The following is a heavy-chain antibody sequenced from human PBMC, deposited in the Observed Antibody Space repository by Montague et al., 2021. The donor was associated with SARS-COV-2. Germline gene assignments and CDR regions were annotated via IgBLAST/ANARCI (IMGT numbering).Heavy chain of an antibody. Sequence: TLSLTCTVSGGSISSGSYYWSWIRQPPGKGLEWIGYMYHSGSTYYKLSLKSRVTISVDRSKNQVSLKLTSVTAADTAVYYCARGKSYYDILTGYYRVSWFDPWGQGTLVTVSS. CDR1: GGSISSGSYY. D-gene: IGHD3-9*01. V-gene: IGHV4-30-2*01. CDR2: MYHSGST. CDR3: ARGKSYYDILTGYYRVSWFDP. J-gene: IGHJ5*02.